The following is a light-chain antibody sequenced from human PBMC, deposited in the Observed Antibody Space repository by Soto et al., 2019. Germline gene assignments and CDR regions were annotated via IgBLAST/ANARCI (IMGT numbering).Light chain of an antibody. CDR1: QSISSNF. CDR3: QQYGGSPRT. Sequence: EIVLTQSPGTLSLSPGEGATLSCRASQSISSNFLAWYQQKRGQAPRLLIHGASNRATGIPDRFSGSGSGTDFTLTITRPEPEDFAVYYCQQYGGSPRTFGQGTKVEVK. CDR2: GAS. V-gene: IGKV3-20*01. J-gene: IGKJ1*01.